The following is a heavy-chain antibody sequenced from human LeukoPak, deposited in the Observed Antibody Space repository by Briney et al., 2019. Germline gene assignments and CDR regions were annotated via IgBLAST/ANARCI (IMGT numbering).Heavy chain of an antibody. CDR3: ARGRYFDWQRPAYWFDP. CDR2: IYPGDSDT. Sequence: SGESLKIPCKGSGYSFTSYWIGWVRQMPGKGREWMGIIYPGDSDTRYSPSFQGQVTISADKSISTAYLQWSSLKASDTAMYYCARGRYFDWQRPAYWFDPWGQGTLVTVSS. CDR1: GYSFTSYW. D-gene: IGHD3-9*01. J-gene: IGHJ5*02. V-gene: IGHV5-51*01.